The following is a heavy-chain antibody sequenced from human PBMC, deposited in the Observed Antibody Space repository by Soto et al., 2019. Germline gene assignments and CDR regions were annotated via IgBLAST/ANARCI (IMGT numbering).Heavy chain of an antibody. Sequence: PSETLSLTCIVSGGSISGSNWSWIRQSPGKGLGWLGYVYYTGSTNYSPSLRSRVSISVDTSKNEFSLRLSSVTAADTAVYFCARSVAVPGAHIDYWGQGTQVTVSS. CDR1: GGSISGSN. V-gene: IGHV4-59*01. J-gene: IGHJ4*02. D-gene: IGHD6-19*01. CDR3: ARSVAVPGAHIDY. CDR2: VYYTGST.